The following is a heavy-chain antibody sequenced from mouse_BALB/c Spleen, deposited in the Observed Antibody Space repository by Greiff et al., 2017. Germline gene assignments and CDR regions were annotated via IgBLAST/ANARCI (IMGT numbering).Heavy chain of an antibody. CDR2: IRNKANGYTT. J-gene: IGHJ3*01. CDR3: ARDRDYYYGSSYLAY. CDR1: GFTFTDYY. Sequence: EVMLVESGGGLVQPGGSLRLSCATSGFTFTDYYMSWVRQPPGKALEWLGFIRNKANGYTTEYSASVKGRFTISRDNSQSILYLQMNTLRAEDSATYYGARDRDYYYGSSYLAYWGQGTLVTVSA. V-gene: IGHV7-3*02. D-gene: IGHD1-1*01.